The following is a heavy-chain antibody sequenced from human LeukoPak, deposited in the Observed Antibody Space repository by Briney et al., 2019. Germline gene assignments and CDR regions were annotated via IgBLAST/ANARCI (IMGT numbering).Heavy chain of an antibody. CDR3: ARSGSAGRVY. V-gene: IGHV4-39*07. CDR1: GGSISSSSYY. D-gene: IGHD6-13*01. Sequence: MTSETLSLTCTVSGGSISSSSYYWGWIRQPPGKGLEWIGSIYYSGSTNYNPSLKSRVTISVDTSKNQFSLKLSSVTAADTAVYYCARSGSAGRVYWGQGTLVTVSS. CDR2: IYYSGST. J-gene: IGHJ4*02.